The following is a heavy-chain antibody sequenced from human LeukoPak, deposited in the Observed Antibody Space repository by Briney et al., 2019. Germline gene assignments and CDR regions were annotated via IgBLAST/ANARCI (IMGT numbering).Heavy chain of an antibody. CDR1: GFTVRSTY. D-gene: IGHD5-24*01. J-gene: IGHJ4*02. CDR3: ATGRWLRLFDY. Sequence: PGGSLRLSCAASGFTVRSTYMSWVRQAPGKGLEWVSIIYAGGSAYYADSVKGRFTISRDNSKNTLYLQMNRLRVEDTAVYYCATGRWLRLFDYWGQGTLVTVSS. V-gene: IGHV3-66*01. CDR2: IYAGGSA.